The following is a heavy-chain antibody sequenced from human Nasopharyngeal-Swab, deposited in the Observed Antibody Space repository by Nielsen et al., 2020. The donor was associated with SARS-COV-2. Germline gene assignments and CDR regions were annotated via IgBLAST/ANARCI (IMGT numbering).Heavy chain of an antibody. J-gene: IGHJ6*02. CDR3: ARISYSSGYYYYYYYGMDV. CDR2: ISAYNGNT. Sequence: ASVKVSCKASGYTFTSYGISWVRQAPGQGLEWMGWISAYNGNTNYAQKLQGRVTMTTDTSTSTAYMGLRSLRSDDTAVYYCARISYSSGYYYYYYYGMDVWGQGTTVTVSS. CDR1: GYTFTSYG. V-gene: IGHV1-18*01. D-gene: IGHD3-22*01.